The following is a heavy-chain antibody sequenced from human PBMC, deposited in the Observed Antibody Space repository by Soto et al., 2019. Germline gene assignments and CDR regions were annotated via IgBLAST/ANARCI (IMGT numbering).Heavy chain of an antibody. D-gene: IGHD5-12*01. V-gene: IGHV3-30*03. Sequence: QVQLVESGGGVVQPGRSLRLSCAASGFTFSSYGMHWVRQAPGKGLEWVAVISYDGSNKYYADSVKGRFTISRDNSKNTLYLQMNSLRAEDTAVYYCASPSGHSGYDYLRGIYWGQGTLVTVSS. J-gene: IGHJ4*02. CDR3: ASPSGHSGYDYLRGIY. CDR1: GFTFSSYG. CDR2: ISYDGSNK.